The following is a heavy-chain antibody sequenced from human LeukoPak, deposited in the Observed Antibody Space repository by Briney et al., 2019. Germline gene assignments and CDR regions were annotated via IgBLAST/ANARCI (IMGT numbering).Heavy chain of an antibody. Sequence: GGSLRLSCAASGFTFDDYAMHWVRQAPGKGLEWVSGISWNSGHRGYADSVKGRFTISRDNAKKYLYLQMNTLRAEDTAVYYCARGGHWFDPWGQGTLVTVSS. J-gene: IGHJ5*02. CDR1: GFTFDDYA. CDR3: ARGGHWFDP. CDR2: ISWNSGHR. V-gene: IGHV3-9*01.